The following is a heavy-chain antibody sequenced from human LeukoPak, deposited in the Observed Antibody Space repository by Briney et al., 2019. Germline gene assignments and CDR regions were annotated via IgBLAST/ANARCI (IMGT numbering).Heavy chain of an antibody. CDR2: INHSGST. CDR1: GGSFSGYY. CDR3: ARDRYSSGWYGVGFDY. J-gene: IGHJ4*02. V-gene: IGHV4-34*01. D-gene: IGHD6-19*01. Sequence: SETLSLTCAVYGGSFSGYYWSWIRQPPGKGLEWIGEINHSGSTNYNPSLKSRVTISVDTSKNQFSLKLSSVTAADTAVYYCARDRYSSGWYGVGFDYWGQGTLVTVSS.